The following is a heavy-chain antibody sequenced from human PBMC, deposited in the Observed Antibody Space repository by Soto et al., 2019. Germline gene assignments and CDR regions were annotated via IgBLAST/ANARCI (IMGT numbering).Heavy chain of an antibody. CDR1: GYTLTSYG. V-gene: IGHV1-18*04. CDR3: ASTHSGWSPWDY. J-gene: IGHJ4*02. Sequence: QVQLVQSGADVKKPGASVKVSCKASGYTLTSYGFSWVRQAPGQGLEWMGRINTYNGDTNYVQKFQGRVTLTTDTSTNTAYMELRSMISDDTAVYYCASTHSGWSPWDYWVQGTLVTVSS. CDR2: INTYNGDT. D-gene: IGHD6-19*01.